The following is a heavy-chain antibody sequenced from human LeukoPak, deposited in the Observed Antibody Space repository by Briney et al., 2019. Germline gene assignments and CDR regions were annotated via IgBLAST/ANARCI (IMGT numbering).Heavy chain of an antibody. D-gene: IGHD1-7*01. CDR1: GFTFRNYW. Sequence: GGSLRLSCAASGFTFRNYWMTWVRQAPGKGLEWVANIKEDGGEKYYVDSVKGRFTISRDNAKNLLYLQLNSLRVEDTAVYYCARNWYLTSNGMDVWGQGTTVTLSS. V-gene: IGHV3-7*05. J-gene: IGHJ6*02. CDR3: ARNWYLTSNGMDV. CDR2: IKEDGGEK.